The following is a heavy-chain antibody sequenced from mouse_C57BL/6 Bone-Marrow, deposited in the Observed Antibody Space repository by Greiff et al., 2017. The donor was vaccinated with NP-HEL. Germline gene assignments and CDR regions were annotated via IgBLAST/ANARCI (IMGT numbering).Heavy chain of an antibody. J-gene: IGHJ1*03. V-gene: IGHV5-16*01. CDR2: INYDGSST. CDR3: AREGDGSSPYWYFDV. CDR1: GFTFSDYY. Sequence: DVMLVESEGGLVQPGSSMKLSCTASGFTFSDYYMAWVRQVPEKGLEWVANINYDGSSTYYLDSLKSRFIISRDNAKNILYLQMSSLKSEDTATYYCAREGDGSSPYWYFDVWGTGTTVTVSS. D-gene: IGHD1-1*01.